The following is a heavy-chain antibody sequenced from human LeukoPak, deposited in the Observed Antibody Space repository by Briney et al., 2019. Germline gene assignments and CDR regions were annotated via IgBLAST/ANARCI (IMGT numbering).Heavy chain of an antibody. CDR1: GFTFSSYS. D-gene: IGHD3-3*01. J-gene: IGHJ4*02. Sequence: GGSLRLSCAASGFTFSSYSMNWVRQAPGKGLEWVSSISSSSSYIYYADSVKGRFTISRDNAKNSLYLQMNSLRAEDTAVYYCARDHYDLWSGYSYYFDYWGQGTLVTVSS. CDR3: ARDHYDLWSGYSYYFDY. CDR2: ISSSSSYI. V-gene: IGHV3-21*01.